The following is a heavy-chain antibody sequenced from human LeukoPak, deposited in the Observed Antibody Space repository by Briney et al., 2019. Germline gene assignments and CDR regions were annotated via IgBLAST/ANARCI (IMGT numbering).Heavy chain of an antibody. Sequence: SETLSLTCTVSGGSISSYYWSWIRQPPGKGLEWIGYIYYSGSTNYNPSLKSRVTISVDTSKNQFSLKLSSVTAADTAVYYCARLRDILTGYYYGMDVWGQGTTVTVSS. CDR1: GGSISSYY. V-gene: IGHV4-59*08. D-gene: IGHD3-9*01. CDR3: ARLRDILTGYYYGMDV. J-gene: IGHJ6*02. CDR2: IYYSGST.